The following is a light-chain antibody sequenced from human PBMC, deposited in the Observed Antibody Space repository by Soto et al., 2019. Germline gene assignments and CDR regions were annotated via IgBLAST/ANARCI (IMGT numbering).Light chain of an antibody. V-gene: IGKV3-11*01. Sequence: EVVLTQSPVTLSLSPGEKGTLSCRASQSFRGLLAWYQQKPGQAPRLLIYDAYNRATGIPPRFSGSGSGTDFTLTISSLEPEDSAVYYCQQRHMWPITFGQGTR. CDR1: QSFRGL. CDR2: DAY. J-gene: IGKJ5*01. CDR3: QQRHMWPIT.